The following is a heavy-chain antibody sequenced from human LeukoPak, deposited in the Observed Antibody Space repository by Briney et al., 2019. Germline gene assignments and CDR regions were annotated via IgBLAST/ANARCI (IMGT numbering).Heavy chain of an antibody. D-gene: IGHD6-19*01. V-gene: IGHV3-13*01. J-gene: IGHJ4*02. CDR2: IGTAGDT. Sequence: GGSLRLSCAASGFIVSNYAMHWVRQGTVKGLEWVSAIGTAGDTYYPGSVKGRFTISRENAKNSLYLQMNSLRAGDTAVYYCVRVLVDSNGWYQYDYWGQGTLVTVSS. CDR3: VRVLVDSNGWYQYDY. CDR1: GFIVSNYA.